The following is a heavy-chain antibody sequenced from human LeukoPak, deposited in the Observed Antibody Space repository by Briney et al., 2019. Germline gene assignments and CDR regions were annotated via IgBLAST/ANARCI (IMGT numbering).Heavy chain of an antibody. Sequence: GGSLRLSCAASGLSFSNYAMYWVRQAPGKELEWVSAIGGTGGNIFYTDSVEGRFTISRDNSKNTLYLHMNSLRAEDTAIYYCVRDNYSYRLDVWGQGTLVTVSS. CDR3: VRDNYSYRLDV. CDR2: IGGTGGNI. D-gene: IGHD2-21*01. V-gene: IGHV3-23*01. CDR1: GLSFSNYA. J-gene: IGHJ4*02.